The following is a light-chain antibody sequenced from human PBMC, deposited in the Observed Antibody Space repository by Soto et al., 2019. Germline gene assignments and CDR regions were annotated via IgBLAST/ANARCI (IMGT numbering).Light chain of an antibody. CDR3: QQTFTTPYT. Sequence: DIQMTQSPSSLSTSVGDRVTITCRASQSISSSLNWYQRKAGTAPKLLIFGASNLQSGVPYSFSGSGSGTDFNLTISYLLPEDLATYYCQQTFTTPYTFGQGTQVEIK. CDR2: GAS. V-gene: IGKV1-39*01. CDR1: QSISSS. J-gene: IGKJ2*01.